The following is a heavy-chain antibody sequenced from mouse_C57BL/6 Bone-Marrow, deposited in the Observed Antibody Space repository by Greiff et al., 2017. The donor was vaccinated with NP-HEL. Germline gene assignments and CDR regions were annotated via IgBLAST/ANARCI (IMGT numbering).Heavy chain of an antibody. V-gene: IGHV1-61*01. CDR1: GYTFTSYW. J-gene: IGHJ4*01. CDR3: APVTGAMDY. CDR2: IYPSDSET. Sequence: QVQLQQPGAELVRPGSSVKLSCKASGYTFTSYWMDWVKQRPGQGLEWIGNIYPSDSETHYNQKFKDKATLTVDKSSSTAYMQPSSLTSEDSAVYYCAPVTGAMDYWGQGTSVTVSS. D-gene: IGHD2-1*01.